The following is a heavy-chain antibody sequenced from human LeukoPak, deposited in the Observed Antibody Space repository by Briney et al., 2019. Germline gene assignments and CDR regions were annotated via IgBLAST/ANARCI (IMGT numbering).Heavy chain of an antibody. J-gene: IGHJ6*03. CDR2: ISGSGDKT. CDR3: AKDTTAWWYHRAYMNV. CDR1: GFSLSTYA. V-gene: IGHV3-23*01. D-gene: IGHD2-15*01. Sequence: GSLRLSCAASGFSLSTYALSWVRQAAGGGLEWVAAISGSGDKTYHADSVKGRFTISKDNSENRLSLQMDSLRAEDTAVYFCAKDTTAWWYHRAYMNVWGKGTTVTVSS.